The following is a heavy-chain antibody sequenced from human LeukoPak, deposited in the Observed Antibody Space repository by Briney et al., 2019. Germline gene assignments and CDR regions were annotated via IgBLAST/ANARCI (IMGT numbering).Heavy chain of an antibody. D-gene: IGHD3-10*01. Sequence: GGSLRLSCAASGLTVNSYGMHWVRQAPGKGLEWVAIIWFDGSTKYYADSVKGRFTISRDNSKSTLYLQMSSLRAEDTAVYYCARAAYGSGSSLDYWGQGTLVTVSS. CDR1: GLTVNSYG. J-gene: IGHJ4*02. V-gene: IGHV3-33*01. CDR2: IWFDGSTK. CDR3: ARAAYGSGSSLDY.